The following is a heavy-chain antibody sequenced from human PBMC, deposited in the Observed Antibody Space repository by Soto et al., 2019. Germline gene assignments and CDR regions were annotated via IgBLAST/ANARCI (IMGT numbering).Heavy chain of an antibody. D-gene: IGHD3-3*01. CDR3: ERDRRRKKDFCAFDI. CDR1: GGSISSYD. V-gene: IGHV4-59*01. CDR2: IYYSGRT. Sequence: QVQLQESGPGLVKPSETLSLTCTVSGGSISSYDWIWIRQPPGKGLEWIGYIYYSGRTNYNPSLKSRVTISVDTSKSQFFLKLRSVTAADTGVYYCERDRRRKKDFCAFDIWGQGTMATVSS. J-gene: IGHJ3*02.